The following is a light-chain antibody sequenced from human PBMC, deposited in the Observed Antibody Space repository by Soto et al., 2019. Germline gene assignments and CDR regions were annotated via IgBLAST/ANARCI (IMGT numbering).Light chain of an antibody. CDR3: QQRSVWPT. CDR1: QSVSSSY. J-gene: IGKJ4*01. CDR2: GAS. V-gene: IGKV3D-20*02. Sequence: EIVLPRCQAPLSLSPVERATLFGRASQSVSSSYLAWYQQKPGQAPRLLIYGASSRAPGIPARFSGSGSGTDFTLTISRLEPEEFAVYYCQQRSVWPTFGGGTKVDIK.